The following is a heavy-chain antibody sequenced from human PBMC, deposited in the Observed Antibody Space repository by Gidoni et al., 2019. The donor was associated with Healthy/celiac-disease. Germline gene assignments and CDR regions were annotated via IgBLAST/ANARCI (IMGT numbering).Heavy chain of an antibody. CDR3: ARDAPYGAKYYFDY. CDR2: IWYDGSNK. V-gene: IGHV3-33*01. Sequence: QVQLVESGGGVVQPGRSLRLSCAASGFPFSSYGMHWVRQAPGKGLEWVAVIWYDGSNKYYADSVKGRFTISRDKSKNTLYLQMNSLRAEDTAVYYCARDAPYGAKYYFDYWGQGTLVTVSS. J-gene: IGHJ4*02. CDR1: GFPFSSYG. D-gene: IGHD4-17*01.